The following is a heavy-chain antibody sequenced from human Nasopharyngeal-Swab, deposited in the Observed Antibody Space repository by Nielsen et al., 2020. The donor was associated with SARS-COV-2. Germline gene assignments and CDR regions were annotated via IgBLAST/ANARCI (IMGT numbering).Heavy chain of an antibody. Sequence: SGPTLAKPPQPLTLTCTFSGFSLRTSGVGVGWIRQPPGKALEWLALIYLADDKRYRPSLKRRLTITKDTSKSQVVLTMTNMDPVDTATSYCAHSRGIAVAGTYQTGFDYWGQGTLVTVSS. CDR1: GFSLRTSGVG. D-gene: IGHD6-19*01. J-gene: IGHJ4*02. CDR2: IYLADDK. V-gene: IGHV2-5*02. CDR3: AHSRGIAVAGTYQTGFDY.